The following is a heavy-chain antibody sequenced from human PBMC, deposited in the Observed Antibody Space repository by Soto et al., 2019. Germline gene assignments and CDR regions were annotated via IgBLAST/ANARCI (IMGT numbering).Heavy chain of an antibody. CDR1: GGTFSSYA. Sequence: GASVKVSCKASGGTFSSYAISWVRQAPGQGLEWMGGIIPIFGTANYAQKFQGRVTITADESTSTAYMELSSLRSEDTAVYYCARGLIRGTRGAFDIWGQGTMVTVS. CDR3: ARGLIRGTRGAFDI. V-gene: IGHV1-69*13. D-gene: IGHD2-21*01. CDR2: IIPIFGTA. J-gene: IGHJ3*02.